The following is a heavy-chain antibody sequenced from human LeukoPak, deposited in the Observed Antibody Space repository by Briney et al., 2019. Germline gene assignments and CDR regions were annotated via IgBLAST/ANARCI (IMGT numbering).Heavy chain of an antibody. CDR3: TSFLGYCSSTSCYTFDY. J-gene: IGHJ4*02. Sequence: GGSLRLSCAASGFTFSGSAMHWVRQASGKGLEWVGRIRSKANSYATAYAASVKGRFTISRDDSKNTAYLQMNSLKTEDTAVYYCTSFLGYCSSTSCYTFDYWGQGTLVTVSS. CDR1: GFTFSGSA. CDR2: IRSKANSYAT. D-gene: IGHD2-2*02. V-gene: IGHV3-73*01.